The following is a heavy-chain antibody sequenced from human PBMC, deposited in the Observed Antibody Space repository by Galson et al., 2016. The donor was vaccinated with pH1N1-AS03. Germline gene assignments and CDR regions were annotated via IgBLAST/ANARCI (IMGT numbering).Heavy chain of an antibody. CDR3: ARHLRQGRGVFEI. J-gene: IGHJ3*02. V-gene: IGHV4-59*08. Sequence: SCKASGGPFSAFVMSWVRQSPGKGLQWIACVRPSGTPDCTPFPDSRVTTAVDTSKNQFSLTLTSVTATDTAVYYCARHLRQGRGVFEIWGQGITVTVSS. CDR1: GGPFSAFV. CDR2: VRPSGTP. D-gene: IGHD2-8*01.